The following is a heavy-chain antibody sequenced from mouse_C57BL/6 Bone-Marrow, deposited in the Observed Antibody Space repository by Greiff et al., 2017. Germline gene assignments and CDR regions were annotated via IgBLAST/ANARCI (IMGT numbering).Heavy chain of an antibody. CDR1: GYTFTSYW. CDR2: IYPGSGST. V-gene: IGHV1-55*01. D-gene: IGHD2-1*01. J-gene: IGHJ3*01. Sequence: VKLVESGAELVKPGASVKMSCKASGYTFTSYWITWVKQRPGQGLEWIGDIYPGSGSTNYNEKFKSKATLTVDTSSSTAYMQLSSLTSEDSAVYYCARGGIYYGNYGFAYWGQGTLVTVSA. CDR3: ARGGIYYGNYGFAY.